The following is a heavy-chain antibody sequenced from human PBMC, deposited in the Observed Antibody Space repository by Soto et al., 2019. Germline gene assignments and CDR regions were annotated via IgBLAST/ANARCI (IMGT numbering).Heavy chain of an antibody. J-gene: IGHJ5*02. V-gene: IGHV4-30-4*01. CDR3: ARYRMGGSGSYYNAWFDP. CDR2: IYYTGSA. Sequence: SETLSLTCTVSGASVSSEDYYWSWIRQPPGQGPEWIAYIYYTGSAYYNPSLRSRVSMSVDTSRNQFSLMLTSVIAADTAVYYCARYRMGGSGSYYNAWFDPWGQGLLVTVSS. CDR1: GASVSSEDYY. D-gene: IGHD3-10*01.